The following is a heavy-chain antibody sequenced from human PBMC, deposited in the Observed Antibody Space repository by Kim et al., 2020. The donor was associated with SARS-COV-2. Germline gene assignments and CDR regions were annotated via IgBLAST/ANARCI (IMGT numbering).Heavy chain of an antibody. Sequence: GGSLRLSCVASGYIFSSSSMSWVRQAPGKGLEWVSAAGASDGTTHYRDSVKGRFTIFKDNYKDTLSLQMNNLRAEDTALYFCATGDRYNGWFYCGQGT. J-gene: IGHJ4*02. V-gene: IGHV3-23*01. CDR1: GYIFSSSS. CDR3: ATGDRYNGWFY. D-gene: IGHD6-19*01. CDR2: AGASDGTT.